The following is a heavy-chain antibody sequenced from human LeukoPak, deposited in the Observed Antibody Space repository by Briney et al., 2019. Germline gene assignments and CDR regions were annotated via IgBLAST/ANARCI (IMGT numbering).Heavy chain of an antibody. CDR2: INSDGSGT. Sequence: GGSLRLSCAASGFTFSSYWMHWVRQAPGKGMVWVSRINSDGSGTIYADSVQGRFTISRDNAKNTLYLQMNSLRAEDTAVYYCACDRDYYDSSGYYNYWGQGTLVTVSS. CDR3: ACDRDYYDSSGYYNY. J-gene: IGHJ4*02. V-gene: IGHV3-74*01. D-gene: IGHD3-22*01. CDR1: GFTFSSYW.